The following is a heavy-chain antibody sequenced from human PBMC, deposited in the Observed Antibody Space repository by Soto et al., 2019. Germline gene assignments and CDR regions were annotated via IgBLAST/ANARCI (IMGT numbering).Heavy chain of an antibody. D-gene: IGHD1-26*01. V-gene: IGHV3-66*01. CDR2: IYAGGTT. Sequence: EVQLVESGGGLVQPGGSLRLSCAASGLTVTTEYMNWVRQAPGKGLDWVSVIYAGGTTYYADTVKGRFTISRDNSKNTLYLQMNSLTTDDTAVYYCAMSCFSFLPGVDPWGQGTLVIVSS. CDR1: GLTVTTEY. CDR3: AMSCFSFLPGVDP. J-gene: IGHJ5*02.